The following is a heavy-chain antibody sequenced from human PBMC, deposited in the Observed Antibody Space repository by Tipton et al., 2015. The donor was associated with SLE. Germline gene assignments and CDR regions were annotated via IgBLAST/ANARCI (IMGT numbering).Heavy chain of an antibody. J-gene: IGHJ3*02. CDR2: IYYSGST. Sequence: LRLSCTVSGGSISSYYWSWIRQPPGKGLEWIGYIYYSGSTNYNPSLKSRVTISVDTSKNQFSLKLSSVTAADTAVYYCARHSPTGKGAFDIWGQGTMVTVSS. V-gene: IGHV4-59*08. CDR1: GGSISSYY. CDR3: ARHSPTGKGAFDI.